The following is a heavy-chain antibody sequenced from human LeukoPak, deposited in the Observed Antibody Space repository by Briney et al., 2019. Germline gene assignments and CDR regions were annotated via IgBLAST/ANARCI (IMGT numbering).Heavy chain of an antibody. J-gene: IGHJ6*02. V-gene: IGHV1-18*01. CDR2: ISAYNGNT. D-gene: IGHD2-2*01. CDR3: ARDQGCSSTSCYLGYYYYYYGMDV. CDR1: GYTFTSYG. Sequence: ASVKVSCKASGYTFTSYGISWVRQAPGQGLEWMGRISAYNGNTNYAQKLQGRVTMTTDTSTSTAYMELRSLRSDDTAVYYCARDQGCSSTSCYLGYYYYYYGMDVWGQGTTVTVSS.